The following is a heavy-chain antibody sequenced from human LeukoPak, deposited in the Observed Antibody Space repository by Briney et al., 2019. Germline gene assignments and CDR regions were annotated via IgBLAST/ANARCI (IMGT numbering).Heavy chain of an antibody. Sequence: GGSLRLSCAASGFTSSSYTMTWVRQAPGEGLEWASAIIGSGAYTQYAHSVKGPFTISRDKSKNSLFLQMNSLRAEDTAVSYRARPFRQFDSSGSYGSFDCWGRGTVVSV. V-gene: IGHV3-23*01. J-gene: IGHJ4*02. D-gene: IGHD3-22*01. CDR1: GFTSSSYT. CDR2: IIGSGAYT. CDR3: ARPFRQFDSSGSYGSFDC.